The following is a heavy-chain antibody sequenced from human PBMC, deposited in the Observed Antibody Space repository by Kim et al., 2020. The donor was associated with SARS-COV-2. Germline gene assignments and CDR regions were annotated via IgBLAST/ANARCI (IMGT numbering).Heavy chain of an antibody. J-gene: IGHJ6*02. D-gene: IGHD6-13*01. V-gene: IGHV3-49*02. Sequence: VKGGFTISRDDSKSIAYLQMNSLKTEDTAVYYCTRAAPDSSNYYYYGMDVWGQGTTVTVSS. CDR3: TRAAPDSSNYYYYGMDV.